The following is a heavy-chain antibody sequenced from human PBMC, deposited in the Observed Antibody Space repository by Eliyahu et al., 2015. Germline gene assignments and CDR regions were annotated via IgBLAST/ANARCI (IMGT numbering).Heavy chain of an antibody. D-gene: IGHD3-10*01. CDR3: AMVKGRITMVQGVITPQYYFDY. J-gene: IGHJ4*02. V-gene: IGHV2-5*02. Sequence: QITLKESGPTLVKPTQTLXLTCTFSGFXPSTSGVGVXXXRQPPGKALEWLALIYWDDDKRYSPSLNSRLTITKDTSKXQVVLTMTNMDPVDTATYYCAMVKGRITMVQGVITPQYYFDYWVQGTLVTVSS. CDR2: IYWDDDK. CDR1: GFXPSTSGVG.